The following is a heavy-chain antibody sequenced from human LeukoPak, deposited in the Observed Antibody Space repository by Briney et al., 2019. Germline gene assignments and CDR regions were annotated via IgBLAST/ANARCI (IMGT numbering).Heavy chain of an antibody. CDR2: ISGSGGTT. D-gene: IGHD4-23*01. Sequence: GRSLRLSCAASGFTFDDYAMSWVRQAPGKGLEWVSAISGSGGTTYYADSVKGRFTISRDNSKDTLYLQMNSLRAEDTAVYYCASGATVVTPVSDYWGQGTLVTVSS. CDR1: GFTFDDYA. J-gene: IGHJ4*02. CDR3: ASGATVVTPVSDY. V-gene: IGHV3-23*01.